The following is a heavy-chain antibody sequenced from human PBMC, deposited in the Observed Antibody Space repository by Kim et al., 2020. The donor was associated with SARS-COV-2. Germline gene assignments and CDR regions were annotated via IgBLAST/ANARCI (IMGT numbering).Heavy chain of an antibody. CDR2: INSDGSST. Sequence: GGSLRLSCAASGFTFSSYWMHWVRQAPGKGLVWVSRINSDGSSTSYADSVKGRFTISRDNAKNTLYLQMNSLRAEDTAVYYCAKDAIQSRLAPRGPAYDYVWGQGYFDYWGQGTLVTVSS. CDR1: GFTFSSYW. V-gene: IGHV3-74*01. CDR3: AKDAIQSRLAPRGPAYDYVWGQGYFDY. D-gene: IGHD3-16*01. J-gene: IGHJ4*02.